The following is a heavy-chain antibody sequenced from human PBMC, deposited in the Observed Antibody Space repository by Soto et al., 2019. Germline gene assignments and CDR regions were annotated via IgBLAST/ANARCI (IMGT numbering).Heavy chain of an antibody. CDR2: ISPHNGNT. CDR3: ARGRYGDY. Sequence: QVHLVQSGAEVKKPGASVKVSCKGSGYAFTTYGITWVRQAPGQGLEWMGWISPHNGNTNYAQKLQGRVIVTRDTSTSTAYMELRSLRSDDTAVYYCARGRYGDYWGQGALVTVSS. CDR1: GYAFTTYG. V-gene: IGHV1-18*01. J-gene: IGHJ4*02. D-gene: IGHD1-1*01.